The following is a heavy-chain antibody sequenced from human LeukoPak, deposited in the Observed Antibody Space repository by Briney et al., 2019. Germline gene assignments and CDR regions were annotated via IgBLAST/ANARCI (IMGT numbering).Heavy chain of an antibody. CDR3: ASLTMIVANFDY. J-gene: IGHJ4*02. CDR2: ISFDGSNK. V-gene: IGHV3-30*04. CDR1: GFTFSNYA. Sequence: GSLRLSCAASGFTFSNYAMHWVRQAPGKGLEWVAVISFDGSNKYYTDSVKGRFTISRDNSRNTLYLQMNSLRAEDTAVYYCASLTMIVANFDYWGQGTLVTVSS. D-gene: IGHD3-22*01.